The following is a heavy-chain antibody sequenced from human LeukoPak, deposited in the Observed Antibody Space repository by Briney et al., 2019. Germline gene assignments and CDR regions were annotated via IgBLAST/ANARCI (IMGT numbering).Heavy chain of an antibody. D-gene: IGHD2/OR15-2a*01. V-gene: IGHV3-48*02. CDR1: EFAFSAYS. J-gene: IGHJ3*01. CDR2: IGTSSSTI. CDR3: ARDRIYAFDL. Sequence: GGSLRLSCAASEFAFSAYSMNWVRPAPGKGLEWVAYIGTSSSTIYYADSVKGRFTISRDNAKNSLYLQMNSLRDEDTAVYYCARDRIYAFDLWGQGTMVTVSS.